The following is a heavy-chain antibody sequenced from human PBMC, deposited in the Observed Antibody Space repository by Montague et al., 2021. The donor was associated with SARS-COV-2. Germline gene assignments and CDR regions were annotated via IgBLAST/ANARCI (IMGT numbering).Heavy chain of an antibody. D-gene: IGHD3-10*01. CDR1: GFTFTNAW. V-gene: IGHV3-74*01. CDR3: VRPLWFGDSDYYFES. Sequence: SLRLSCAASGFTFTNAWMHWVRQVPGRGPVWVSRIRPDGTSTHYAASVKGRSIISRDNAKNTLSLEMTNLRVDDTAIYYCVRPLWFGDSDYYFESWGQGTLVSVSS. J-gene: IGHJ4*02. CDR2: IRPDGTST.